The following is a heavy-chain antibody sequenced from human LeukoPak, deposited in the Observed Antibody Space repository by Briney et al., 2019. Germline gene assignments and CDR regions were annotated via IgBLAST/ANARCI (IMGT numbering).Heavy chain of an antibody. Sequence: GGSLRLSCAASGFTFSSYAMSWVRQAPGKGLEWASAISGSGGSTYYADSVKGRFTISRDNSKNTLYLQMNSLRAEDTAVYYCAKKEGSYYDILTGYGPFDYWGQGTLVTVSS. V-gene: IGHV3-23*01. CDR2: ISGSGGST. CDR3: AKKEGSYYDILTGYGPFDY. D-gene: IGHD3-9*01. J-gene: IGHJ4*02. CDR1: GFTFSSYA.